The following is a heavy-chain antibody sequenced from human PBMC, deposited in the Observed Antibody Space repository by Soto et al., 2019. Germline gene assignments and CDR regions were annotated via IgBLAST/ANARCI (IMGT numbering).Heavy chain of an antibody. D-gene: IGHD6-6*01. CDR1: GGTFSSYA. V-gene: IGHV1-69*01. CDR2: IIPIFGTA. J-gene: IGHJ6*02. CDR3: ARAPGIAARLSYDYYYGMDF. Sequence: QVQLVQSGAEVKKPGSSVKVSCKASGGTFSSYAISWVRQAPGQGLEWMGGIIPIFGTANYAQKFQGRVTITADESTSTAYMELSSLRSEDTAVYYCARAPGIAARLSYDYYYGMDFWGQGTTVTVSS.